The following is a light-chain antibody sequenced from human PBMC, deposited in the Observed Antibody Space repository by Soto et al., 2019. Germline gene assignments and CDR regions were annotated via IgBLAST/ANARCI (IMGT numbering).Light chain of an antibody. V-gene: IGKV3-15*01. CDR1: QSVNSN. J-gene: IGKJ4*01. CDR3: QQYNNWPPLT. Sequence: EIVMAQSPGTLSVSPGERVALSCRASQSVNSNLAWYQQKPGQTPRLLIYGASTRATGVPARFSGSGSGTEFTLTICSLQPEDFAVYYCQQYNNWPPLTFGGGTKVEIK. CDR2: GAS.